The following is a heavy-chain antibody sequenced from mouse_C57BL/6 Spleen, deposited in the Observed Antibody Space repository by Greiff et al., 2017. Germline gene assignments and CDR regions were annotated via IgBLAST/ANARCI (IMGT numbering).Heavy chain of an antibody. J-gene: IGHJ3*01. V-gene: IGHV1-64*01. CDR3: AREREDYDGAWFAY. CDR1: GYTFTSYW. Sequence: QVQLQQPGAELVKPGASVKLSCKASGYTFTSYWMHWVKQRPGQGLEWIGMIHPNSGSTNYNEKFKSKATLTVDKSSSTAYMQLSSLTSEDSAVYYGAREREDYDGAWFAYWGQGTLVTVSA. D-gene: IGHD2-4*01. CDR2: IHPNSGST.